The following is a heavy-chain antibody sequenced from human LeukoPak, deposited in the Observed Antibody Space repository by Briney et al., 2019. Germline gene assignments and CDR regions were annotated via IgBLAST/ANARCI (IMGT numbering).Heavy chain of an antibody. Sequence: GGSLRLSCAASGFTVSSNYMSLVRPARGKGLEWVSVIYSDGSTYYADSVKGRVTISRDNSKNTLYLHMNSLRAEDTAVFYCARRWSHIDYWGQGTLVAVCS. CDR3: ARRWSHIDY. D-gene: IGHD4-23*01. V-gene: IGHV3-53*05. CDR2: IYSDGST. J-gene: IGHJ4*02. CDR1: GFTVSSNY.